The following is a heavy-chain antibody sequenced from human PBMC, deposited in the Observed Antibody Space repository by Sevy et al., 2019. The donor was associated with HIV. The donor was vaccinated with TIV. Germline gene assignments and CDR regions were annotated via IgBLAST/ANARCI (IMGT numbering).Heavy chain of an antibody. CDR1: GGSITSLY. J-gene: IGHJ4*02. Sequence: SEILSLNCTVSGGSITSLYWNWIRQPPGKGLECIANIYYNGHINYNPSLKSRVTLSLDTSKNQFSLRLSSVTAADTAMYYCAGENAWGRGYSWGQGNLVTVSS. CDR2: IYYNGHI. D-gene: IGHD1-26*01. V-gene: IGHV4-59*08. CDR3: AGENAWGRGYS.